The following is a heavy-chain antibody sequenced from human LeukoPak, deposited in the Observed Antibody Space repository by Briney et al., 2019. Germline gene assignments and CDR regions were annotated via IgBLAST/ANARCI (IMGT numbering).Heavy chain of an antibody. CDR1: GFTFSSYS. D-gene: IGHD3-10*01. CDR3: ARGDYGSGSYYRN. CDR2: ISSSSSYI. J-gene: IGHJ4*02. Sequence: GGSLRLSCAASGFTFSSYSMNWVRQAPGKGLEWVSSISSSSSYIYYADSVKGRFTISRDNAKNSLYLQMNSLRSDDTAVYYCARGDYGSGSYYRNWGQGTLVTVSS. V-gene: IGHV3-21*04.